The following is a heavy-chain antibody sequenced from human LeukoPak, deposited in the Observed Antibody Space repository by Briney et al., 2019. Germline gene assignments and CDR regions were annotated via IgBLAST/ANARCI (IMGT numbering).Heavy chain of an antibody. CDR2: ISSSSSTI. J-gene: IGHJ6*03. CDR1: GFTFSSYS. CDR3: ARAAAITLESYYYYYYYMDV. Sequence: GGSLRLSCAASGFTFSSYSMNWVRQGPGKGLEWVSYISSSSSTIYYADSVKGRFTISRDNAKNSLYLQMNSLRAEDTAEYYCARAAAITLESYYYYYYYMDVWGKGTTVTVSS. V-gene: IGHV3-48*04. D-gene: IGHD2-2*01.